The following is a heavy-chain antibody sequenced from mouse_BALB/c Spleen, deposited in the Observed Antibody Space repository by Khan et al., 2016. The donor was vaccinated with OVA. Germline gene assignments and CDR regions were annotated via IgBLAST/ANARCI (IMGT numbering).Heavy chain of an antibody. J-gene: IGHJ4*01. V-gene: IGHV9-4*02. CDR2: INTHSGVP. Sequence: QIQLVQSGPELKKPGETVRISCKASGYTFTTDGIQWVQKMPGKGLKWIGWINTHSGVPKYAADFKGRIAFSVYISDCTAYLQLTNHKNQDAATDFCARGGAAYYRNDGGAMEYWGQGTSVTVSS. D-gene: IGHD2-14*01. CDR1: GYTFTTDG. CDR3: ARGGAAYYRNDGGAMEY.